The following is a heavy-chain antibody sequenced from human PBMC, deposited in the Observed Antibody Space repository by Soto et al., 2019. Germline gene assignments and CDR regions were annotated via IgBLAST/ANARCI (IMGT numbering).Heavy chain of an antibody. D-gene: IGHD5-18*01. CDR1: GFTFSSYG. Sequence: GGSLRLSCAASGFTFSSYGMHWVRQAPGKGLEWVAVIWYDGSNKYYADSVKGRFTISRDNSKNTLYLQMNSLRAEDTAVYYCARDPVLSIGYSYGYYDYWGQGTLVTVSS. CDR3: ARDPVLSIGYSYGYYDY. CDR2: IWYDGSNK. V-gene: IGHV3-33*01. J-gene: IGHJ4*02.